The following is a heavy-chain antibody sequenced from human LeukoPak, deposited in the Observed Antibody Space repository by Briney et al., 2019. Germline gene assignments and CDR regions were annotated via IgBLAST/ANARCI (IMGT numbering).Heavy chain of an antibody. CDR2: ISGNGSTH. Sequence: AGGSLRLSCTASGFTFSSYEMNWVRQAPRKGLEWVSYISGNGSTHYYADSVKGRFTVSRDSAKNSLFLQMNSLRAEDTAIYYCASRGAFDLWGQGTMVTVSS. J-gene: IGHJ3*01. CDR1: GFTFSSYE. CDR3: ASRGAFDL. V-gene: IGHV3-48*03. D-gene: IGHD3-10*01.